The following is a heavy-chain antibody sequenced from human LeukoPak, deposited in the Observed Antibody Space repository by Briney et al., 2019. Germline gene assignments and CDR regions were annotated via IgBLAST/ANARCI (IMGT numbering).Heavy chain of an antibody. V-gene: IGHV3-20*04. CDR2: INWNGGST. CDR3: ARVGEYSSYFDY. CDR1: GFTFDDYA. D-gene: IGHD6-6*01. J-gene: IGHJ4*02. Sequence: GGSLRLSCAASGFTFDDYAMHWVRQAPGKGLEWVSGINWNGGSTGYADSVKGRFTFSRDNAKNSLYLQMNSLRAEDTALYYCARVGEYSSYFDYWGQGTLVTVSS.